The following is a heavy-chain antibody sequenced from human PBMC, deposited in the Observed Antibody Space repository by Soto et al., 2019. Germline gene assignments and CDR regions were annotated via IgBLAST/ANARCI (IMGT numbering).Heavy chain of an antibody. Sequence: PGGSLRLSCAASGFTFSSYSMNWVRQAPGKGLEWVSSISSSSSYIYYADSVKGRFTISRDNSKNTLYLQMNSLRAEDTAVYYCAKFTLSSTSSMGSGYFDYWGQGTLVTVSS. CDR3: AKFTLSSTSSMGSGYFDY. CDR2: ISSSSSYI. J-gene: IGHJ4*02. D-gene: IGHD2-2*01. CDR1: GFTFSSYS. V-gene: IGHV3-21*04.